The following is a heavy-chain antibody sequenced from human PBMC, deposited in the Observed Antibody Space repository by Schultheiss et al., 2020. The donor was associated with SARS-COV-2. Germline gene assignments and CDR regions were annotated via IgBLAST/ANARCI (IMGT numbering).Heavy chain of an antibody. CDR2: IIPIFGTA. J-gene: IGHJ3*02. CDR3: ARAQIAAAGPYDAFDI. CDR1: GYTFTGYY. D-gene: IGHD6-13*01. V-gene: IGHV1-2*02. Sequence: ASVKVSCKASGYTFTGYYMHWVRQAPGQGLEWMGGIIPIFGTANYAQKFQGRVTMTRDTSISTAYMELSRLRSDDTAVYYCARAQIAAAGPYDAFDIWGQGTMVTVSS.